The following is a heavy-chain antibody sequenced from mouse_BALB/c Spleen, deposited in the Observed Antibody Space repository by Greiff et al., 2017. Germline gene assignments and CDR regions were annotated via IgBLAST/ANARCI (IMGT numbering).Heavy chain of an antibody. V-gene: IGHV1S41*01. Sequence: DLVKPGASVKLSCKASGYTFTSYWINWIKQRPGQGLEWIGRIAPGSGSTYYNEMFKGKATLTVDTSSSTAYIQLSSLSSEDSAVYFCAREFDYWGQGTTLTVSS. CDR3: AREFDY. CDR2: IAPGSGST. J-gene: IGHJ2*01. CDR1: GYTFTSYW.